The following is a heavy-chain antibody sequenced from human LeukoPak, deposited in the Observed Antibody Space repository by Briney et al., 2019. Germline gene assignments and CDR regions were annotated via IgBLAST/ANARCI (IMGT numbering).Heavy chain of an antibody. CDR3: ARYDSSGYDTSWAFDI. CDR2: INRSGST. Sequence: SETLSLTCAVYGGSFSGYYWSWIRQPPGKGLEWIGEINRSGSTNYNPSLKSRVTISVDTPNNQFSLKLSSVTAADTAVYYCARYDSSGYDTSWAFDIWGQGTMVTVSS. J-gene: IGHJ3*02. V-gene: IGHV4-34*01. CDR1: GGSFSGYY. D-gene: IGHD3-22*01.